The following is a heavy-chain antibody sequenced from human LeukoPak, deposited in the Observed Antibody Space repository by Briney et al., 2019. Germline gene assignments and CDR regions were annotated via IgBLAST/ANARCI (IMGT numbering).Heavy chain of an antibody. D-gene: IGHD3-9*01. CDR3: ARTYYDILTGYPPDAFDI. CDR2: IYHSGST. V-gene: IGHV4-38-2*01. J-gene: IGHJ3*02. Sequence: SETLSLTCAVSGYSISSGYYWGWIRQPPGKGLEWIGSIYHSGSTYYNPSLKSRVTISVDTSKNQFSLELSSVTAADTAVYYCARTYYDILTGYPPDAFDIWGQGTMVTISS. CDR1: GYSISSGYY.